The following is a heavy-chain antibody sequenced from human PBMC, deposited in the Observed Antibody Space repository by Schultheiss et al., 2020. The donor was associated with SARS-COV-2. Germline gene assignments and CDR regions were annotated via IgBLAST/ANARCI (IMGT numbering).Heavy chain of an antibody. CDR2: ISSSSSYI. CDR3: ARDNRARLGELSPLDY. Sequence: GESLKISCAASGFTFSSYAMHWVRQAPGKGLEWVSSISSSSSYIYYADSVKGRFTISRDNAKNTLYLQMNSLRAEDTAVYYCARDNRARLGELSPLDYWGQGTLVTVSS. D-gene: IGHD3-16*02. V-gene: IGHV3-21*01. J-gene: IGHJ4*02. CDR1: GFTFSSYA.